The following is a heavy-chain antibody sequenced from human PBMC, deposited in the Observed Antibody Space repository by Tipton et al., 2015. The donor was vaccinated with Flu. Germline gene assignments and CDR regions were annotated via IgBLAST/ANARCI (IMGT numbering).Heavy chain of an antibody. CDR2: VHSTGTT. Sequence: TLSLTCSVSGESISNDDYYWSWIRQFPDKGLEWMGYVHSTGTTHYNPSVEGRLTVSRDSSKNQFFLLLHSMTAADAAVYYCMARAGKERNYWGRGAQVTVSS. CDR3: MARAGKERNY. J-gene: IGHJ4*02. D-gene: IGHD5-24*01. CDR1: GESISNDDYY. V-gene: IGHV4-31*07.